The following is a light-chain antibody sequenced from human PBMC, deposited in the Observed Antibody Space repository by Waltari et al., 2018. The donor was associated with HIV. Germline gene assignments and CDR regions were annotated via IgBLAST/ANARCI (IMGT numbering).Light chain of an antibody. J-gene: IGKJ1*01. V-gene: IGKV2-28*01. Sequence: DIVMTQSPLSLPVTPGEPASISCRSSQSLLHSNGYTYLNWYLQKPGQSPHLLIYLASNRASGVPDRFSGRGSGTDFTLKISRVEAEDAGVYYCMQALQTPWTFGQGTKVEIK. CDR1: QSLLHSNGYTY. CDR2: LAS. CDR3: MQALQTPWT.